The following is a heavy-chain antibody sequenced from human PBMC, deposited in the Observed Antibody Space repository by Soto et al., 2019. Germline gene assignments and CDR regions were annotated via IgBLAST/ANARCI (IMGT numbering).Heavy chain of an antibody. D-gene: IGHD4-17*01. V-gene: IGHV3-23*01. CDR2: ITNTGITT. Sequence: GGSLRLSCAASGFDFSTHALTWVRQAPGKGLEWLSSITNTGITTHYADSVKGRFTISRENSRNTLHLQLNNLRVDDTAVYYCAKGFDSGDTKHIDHWGQGTLVTVSS. CDR1: GFDFSTHA. J-gene: IGHJ4*02. CDR3: AKGFDSGDTKHIDH.